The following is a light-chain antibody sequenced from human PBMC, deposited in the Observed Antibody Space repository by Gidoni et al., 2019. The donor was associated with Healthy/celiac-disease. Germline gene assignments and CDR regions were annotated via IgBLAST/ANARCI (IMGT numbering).Light chain of an antibody. CDR3: SSYAGSSLV. V-gene: IGLV2-11*01. J-gene: IGLJ3*02. CDR1: SSDVGGYNY. CDR2: DVS. Sequence: QSALTQPRSVSVSPGQSVTISCTGTSSDVGGYNYVPWYQQHQGKAPKLIIYDVSTRPSGVPDRFSGSKSGNTASLTISGLQAEDEADYYCSSYAGSSLVFGGGTKLTVL.